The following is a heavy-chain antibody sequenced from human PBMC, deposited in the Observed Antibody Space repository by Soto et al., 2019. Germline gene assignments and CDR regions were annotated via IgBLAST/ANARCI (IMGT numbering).Heavy chain of an antibody. J-gene: IGHJ6*02. D-gene: IGHD6-19*01. CDR3: ARLPAVAGTGGYYYYGMDV. Sequence: ASVKVSCKASGYTFTSYDINWVRQATGQGLEWMGWMNPNSGNTGYAQKFQGRVTMTRNTSISTAYMELSSLRSEDTAVYYCARLPAVAGTGGYYYYGMDVWGQGTTVTVSS. CDR2: MNPNSGNT. CDR1: GYTFTSYD. V-gene: IGHV1-8*01.